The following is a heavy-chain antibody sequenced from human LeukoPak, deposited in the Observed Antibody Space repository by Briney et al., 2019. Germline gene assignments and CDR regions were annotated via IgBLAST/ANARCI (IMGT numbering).Heavy chain of an antibody. CDR1: GFIFSSYA. Sequence: GRSQRLSCAASGFIFSSYAMHWVRQAPGKGLEWVAGISYDGSNKYYADSVKGRFTISRDNSKNTLYLQMSSLRPEDTAVYYCAKVQTSNYYYYGMDVWGQGTTVTVSS. CDR3: AKVQTSNYYYYGMDV. CDR2: ISYDGSNK. D-gene: IGHD1-1*01. V-gene: IGHV3-30*18. J-gene: IGHJ6*02.